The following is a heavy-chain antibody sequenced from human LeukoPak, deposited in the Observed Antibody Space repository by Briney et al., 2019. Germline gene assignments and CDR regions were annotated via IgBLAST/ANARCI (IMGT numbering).Heavy chain of an antibody. D-gene: IGHD3-10*01. V-gene: IGHV4-39*07. CDR3: ATPGSGGFYNYFDY. CDR2: IYYSGST. Sequence: SETLSLTCTVSGGSISSSSYYWGWIRQPPGKGLEWIGSIYYSGSTYYNPSLKSRVTISVDTSKNQFSLKLSSVTAADTAVYYCATPGSGGFYNYFDYWGQGPVVTVPS. J-gene: IGHJ4*02. CDR1: GGSISSSSYY.